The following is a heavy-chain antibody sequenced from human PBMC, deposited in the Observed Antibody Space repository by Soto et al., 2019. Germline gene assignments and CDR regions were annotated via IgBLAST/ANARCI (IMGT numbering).Heavy chain of an antibody. D-gene: IGHD5-12*01. CDR2: IYPGDSDT. J-gene: IGHJ3*02. CDR1: GYSFTSYW. CDR3: ARPLPIYSGYDYPAFDI. Sequence: PGESLKISCKGSGYSFTSYWIGWVRQMPGKGLEWMGIIYPGDSDTRYSPSFQGQVTISADKSISTAYLQWSSLKASDTAMYYCARPLPIYSGYDYPAFDIWGQGTMVTVSS. V-gene: IGHV5-51*01.